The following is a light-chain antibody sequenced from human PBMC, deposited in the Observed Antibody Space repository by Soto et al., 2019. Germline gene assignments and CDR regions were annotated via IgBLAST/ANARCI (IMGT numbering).Light chain of an antibody. J-gene: IGLJ2*01. V-gene: IGLV1-51*02. Sequence: QSVLTQPPSVSAAPGQRVTISCSGSSSNIGNYYVCWYQHLPGTAPKFLIYENDKRPSGIPDRFSGSKSGTSATLDITGLQAGDEADYYCAAWDGNLRAVVFGGGTKLTVL. CDR1: SSNIGNYY. CDR3: AAWDGNLRAVV. CDR2: END.